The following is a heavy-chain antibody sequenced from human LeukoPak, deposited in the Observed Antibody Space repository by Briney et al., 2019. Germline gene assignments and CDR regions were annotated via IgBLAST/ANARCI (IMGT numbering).Heavy chain of an antibody. J-gene: IGHJ4*02. V-gene: IGHV4-39*01. D-gene: IGHD2-15*01. Sequence: PSETLSLTCIVSGGSISSSNYYWGWIRQPPGEGLEWIGSIHYSGSTYYNTSLKSRVTISVDKSENQFSLKLSSVTAADTAVYYCARNDCSGGSCYIDYWGQGTLVTVSS. CDR3: ARNDCSGGSCYIDY. CDR2: IHYSGST. CDR1: GGSISSSNYY.